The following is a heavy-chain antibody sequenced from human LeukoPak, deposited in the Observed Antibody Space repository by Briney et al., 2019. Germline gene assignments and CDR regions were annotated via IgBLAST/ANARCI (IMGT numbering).Heavy chain of an antibody. J-gene: IGHJ4*02. Sequence: GGALRLSCAASGFTFSSYAMSGVRQAPGKGLEWVSAISGSGGSTYYADSVTARFTISRDNSKNTLYLQMNSLRAEDTAVYYCAKEQVGLELGGFDYWGQGTLVTVSS. V-gene: IGHV3-23*01. CDR2: ISGSGGST. D-gene: IGHD1-7*01. CDR3: AKEQVGLELGGFDY. CDR1: GFTFSSYA.